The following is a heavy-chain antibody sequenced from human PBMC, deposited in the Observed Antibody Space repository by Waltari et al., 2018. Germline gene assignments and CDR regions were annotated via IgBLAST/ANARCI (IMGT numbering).Heavy chain of an antibody. CDR1: GGSISSYY. J-gene: IGHJ6*03. CDR2: IYYSGST. V-gene: IGHV4-59*01. Sequence: QVQLPESGPGLVKPSETLSLTCTVSGGSISSYYWSWIRQPPGTGLEWIGYIYYSGSTNYNPSLKSRVTISVDTSKNQFSLKLSSVTAADTAVYYCARGYGSGSTSPYYYYMDVWGKGTTVTISS. CDR3: ARGYGSGSTSPYYYYMDV. D-gene: IGHD3-10*01.